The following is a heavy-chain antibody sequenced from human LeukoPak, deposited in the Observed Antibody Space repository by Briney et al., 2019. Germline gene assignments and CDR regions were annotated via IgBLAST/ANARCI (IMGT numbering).Heavy chain of an antibody. D-gene: IGHD2-21*02. CDR2: ISGSGGST. V-gene: IGHV3-23*01. Sequence: GGSLRLSCAASGFTFSSSWMSWVRQAPGKGLEWVSAISGSGGSTYYADSVKGRFTISRDNSKNTLYLQMNSLRAEGTAVYYCATIVVVTAKFDYWGQGTLVTVSS. CDR1: GFTFSSSW. CDR3: ATIVVVTAKFDY. J-gene: IGHJ4*02.